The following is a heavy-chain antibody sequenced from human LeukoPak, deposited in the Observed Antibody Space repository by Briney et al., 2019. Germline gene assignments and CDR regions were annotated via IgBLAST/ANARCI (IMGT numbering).Heavy chain of an antibody. Sequence: ASVKVSCKASGYTFTSYDINWVRQATGQGLEWMGWVNPNSGNTGYAQKFQGRVTMTRNTSISTAYMELSSLRSEDTAVYYCARSYDSSGRNDAFDIWGQGTMVTVSS. D-gene: IGHD3-22*01. J-gene: IGHJ3*02. CDR3: ARSYDSSGRNDAFDI. CDR2: VNPNSGNT. V-gene: IGHV1-8*01. CDR1: GYTFTSYD.